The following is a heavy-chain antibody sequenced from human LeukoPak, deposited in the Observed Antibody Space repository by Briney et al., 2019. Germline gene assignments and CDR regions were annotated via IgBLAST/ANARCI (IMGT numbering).Heavy chain of an antibody. CDR1: GFTFSSYA. CDR2: ISGSGINT. J-gene: IGHJ4*02. CDR3: AKPARTDYVDY. D-gene: IGHD1-14*01. V-gene: IGHV3-23*01. Sequence: GGSLRLSCAASGFTFSSYAMNWLRQAPGKGLEWVSAISGSGINTYYADSVKGRFTISRDNSKNTLYLRINSLRAEDTAVYYCAKPARTDYVDYWGQGTLVTVSS.